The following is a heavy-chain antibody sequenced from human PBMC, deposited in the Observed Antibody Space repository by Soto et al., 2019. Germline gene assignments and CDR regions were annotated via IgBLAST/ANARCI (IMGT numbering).Heavy chain of an antibody. CDR3: AKRQGTGAAAKKFDF. D-gene: IGHD6-13*01. J-gene: IGHJ4*02. CDR1: GFTFSNHA. V-gene: IGHV3-23*01. Sequence: GGSLRLSCAASGFTFSNHAMSWVRQAPGKGLEWVSGISAEGGLIYYADSVKGRFNMSRDNPKNTLYLQMSSLRAEDTAVYFCAKRQGTGAAAKKFDFWGQGTLVTVSS. CDR2: ISAEGGLI.